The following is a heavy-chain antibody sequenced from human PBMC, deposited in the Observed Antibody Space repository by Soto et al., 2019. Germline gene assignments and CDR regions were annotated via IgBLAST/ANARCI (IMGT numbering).Heavy chain of an antibody. CDR3: AGIAVAGTVDY. D-gene: IGHD6-19*01. V-gene: IGHV3-48*01. Sequence: GGSLRLSCAASGFTFSSYSMNWVRQAPGKGLEWVSYISSSSSTIYYADSVKGRFTISRDNAKNSLYLQMNSLRAEDTAVYYCAGIAVAGTVDYWGQGTLVTVSS. CDR2: ISSSSSTI. J-gene: IGHJ4*02. CDR1: GFTFSSYS.